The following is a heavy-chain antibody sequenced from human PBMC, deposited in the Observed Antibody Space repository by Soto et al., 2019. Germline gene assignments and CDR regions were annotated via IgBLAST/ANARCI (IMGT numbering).Heavy chain of an antibody. Sequence: GESLKISCNGSGFSFTTYWIGWVRQVPGKGLEWMGIIYPDVSDTSYIPAFQGHVTISVEKSITTAYLQWSSLKASATALFYCAGQFLGPGRDYFDTWGPETLVTVFS. CDR2: IYPDVSDT. D-gene: IGHD3-10*01. V-gene: IGHV5-51*01. J-gene: IGHJ4*02. CDR1: GFSFTTYW. CDR3: AGQFLGPGRDYFDT.